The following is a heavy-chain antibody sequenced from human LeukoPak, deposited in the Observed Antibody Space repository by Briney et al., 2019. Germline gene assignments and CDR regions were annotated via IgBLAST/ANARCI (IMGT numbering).Heavy chain of an antibody. D-gene: IGHD6-19*01. V-gene: IGHV3-30-3*01. Sequence: GGSLRLSCAASGFTFSSYAMHWVRQAPGKGLEWVAVISYDGSNKYYADSVKGRFTISRDNSKNTLYLQMNSLRAEDTAVYYCARDLRIAVAGSLDYWGQGTLVTVSS. J-gene: IGHJ4*02. CDR2: ISYDGSNK. CDR3: ARDLRIAVAGSLDY. CDR1: GFTFSSYA.